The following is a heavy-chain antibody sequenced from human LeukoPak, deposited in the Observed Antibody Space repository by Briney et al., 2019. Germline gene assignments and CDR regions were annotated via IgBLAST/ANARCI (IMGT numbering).Heavy chain of an antibody. V-gene: IGHV4-59*08. D-gene: IGHD3-16*01. CDR3: ARRLGVNLNWFDP. Sequence: PETLSLTCTVSGGSISSYYWSWIRQPPGKGLEWIGYIYYSGSTSYNPSLKSRVTISVDTSKNQFSLKLSSVTAADTAVYYCARRLGVNLNWFDPWGQGTLVTVSS. CDR2: IYYSGST. CDR1: GGSISSYY. J-gene: IGHJ5*02.